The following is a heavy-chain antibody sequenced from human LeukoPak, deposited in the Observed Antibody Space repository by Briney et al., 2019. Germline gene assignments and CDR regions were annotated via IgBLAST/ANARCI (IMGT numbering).Heavy chain of an antibody. J-gene: IGHJ4*02. V-gene: IGHV1-46*01. Sequence: ASVKVSCTTSGYTFTIDGISWVRQAPGQGLEWMGIINPSGGSTSYAQKFQGRVTMTRDTSTSTVYMELSSLRSEDTAVYYCARVRGSGFDYWGQGTLVTVSS. CDR1: GYTFTIDG. D-gene: IGHD6-19*01. CDR3: ARVRGSGFDY. CDR2: INPSGGST.